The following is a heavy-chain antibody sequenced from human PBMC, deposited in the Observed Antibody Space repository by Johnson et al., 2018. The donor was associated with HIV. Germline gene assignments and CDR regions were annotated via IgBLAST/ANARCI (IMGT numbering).Heavy chain of an antibody. CDR2: ISWNSGRI. Sequence: VQLVESGGGLVQPGRSLRLSCAASGFTFDDYAMHWVRQAPGKGLEWVSGISWNSGRIGYADSVKGRFTISRDNAKNSLYLQMNSLRAEDTAVYYCARDAVANWEEVDAFDIWGKGTMVTVSS. CDR1: GFTFDDYA. V-gene: IGHV3-9*01. CDR3: ARDAVANWEEVDAFDI. D-gene: IGHD7-27*01. J-gene: IGHJ3*02.